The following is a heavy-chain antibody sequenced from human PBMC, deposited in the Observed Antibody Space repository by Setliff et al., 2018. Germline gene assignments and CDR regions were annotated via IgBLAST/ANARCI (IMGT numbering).Heavy chain of an antibody. D-gene: IGHD6-13*01. V-gene: IGHV3-49*04. CDR3: TRVGRQLVYYYYGMDV. CDR2: IRSKTYGGTT. J-gene: IGHJ6*02. CDR1: GFTFSSYW. Sequence: SLRLSCAASGFTFSSYWMSWVRQAPGKGLEWVAFIRSKTYGGTTEYAASVKGRFTISRDDSKSIAYLQMNSLKTEDTAVYYCTRVGRQLVYYYYGMDVWGQGTTVTVSS.